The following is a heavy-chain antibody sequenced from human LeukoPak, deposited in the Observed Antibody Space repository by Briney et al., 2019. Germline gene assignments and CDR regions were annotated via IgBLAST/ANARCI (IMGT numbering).Heavy chain of an antibody. V-gene: IGHV4-59*01. J-gene: IGHJ6*03. CDR1: SGSTNNFY. CDR3: ARLARLSLIRGVTGYHSMDV. D-gene: IGHD3-10*01. CDR2: VYYTGTT. Sequence: SETLSLTCTVSSGSTNNFYWSWIRQPPGGGLEWIGYVYYTGTTNYNPSLKSRVTISIDTSKNKFSLKLSSVTAADTAVYYCARLARLSLIRGVTGYHSMDVWGKGTKVTVSS.